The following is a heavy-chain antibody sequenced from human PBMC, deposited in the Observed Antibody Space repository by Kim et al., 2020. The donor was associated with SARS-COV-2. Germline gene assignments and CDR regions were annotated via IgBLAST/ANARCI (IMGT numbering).Heavy chain of an antibody. V-gene: IGHV3-30*04. J-gene: IGHJ6*02. CDR3: ARDLKYYDILTGLNYYYGMDV. CDR2: ISYDGSNK. Sequence: GGSLRLSCAASGFTFSSYAMHWVRQAPGKGLEWVAVISYDGSNKYYADSVKGRFTISRDNSKNTLYLQMNSLRAEDTAVYYCARDLKYYDILTGLNYYYGMDVWGQGTTVTVSS. D-gene: IGHD3-9*01. CDR1: GFTFSSYA.